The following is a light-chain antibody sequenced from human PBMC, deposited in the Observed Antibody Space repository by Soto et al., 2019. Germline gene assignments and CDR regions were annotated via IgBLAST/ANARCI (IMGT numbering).Light chain of an antibody. CDR2: NVS. Sequence: DVVLTQSPLSLPVTLGQPASISCTSSQALVYGDGNTDLIWVQQRPGQSPRGLIYNVSRRVSGVPDRFSGSGSGTDFTLKISRVEAEDVGIYYCMQNTHWPRTFGQGTKVEIK. CDR1: QALVYGDGNTD. V-gene: IGKV2-30*01. CDR3: MQNTHWPRT. J-gene: IGKJ1*01.